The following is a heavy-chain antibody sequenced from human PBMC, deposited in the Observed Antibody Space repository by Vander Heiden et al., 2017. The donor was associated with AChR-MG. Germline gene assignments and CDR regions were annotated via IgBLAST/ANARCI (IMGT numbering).Heavy chain of an antibody. V-gene: IGHV4-59*01. CDR1: GDSMNTFF. CDR2: VYHTVST. CDR3: ARFGSVREAGLYYYGLDV. Sequence: QVQLRESGPGLVKPSETVSLTRSVSGDSMNTFFRTWIRQPPGQGLEWIGNVYHTVSTNYNPSLTGRATISVDTSKNQFSLELTSLTSADTAVYYCARFGSVREAGLYYYGLDVWGQGTTVTVSS. D-gene: IGHD3-16*01. J-gene: IGHJ6*02.